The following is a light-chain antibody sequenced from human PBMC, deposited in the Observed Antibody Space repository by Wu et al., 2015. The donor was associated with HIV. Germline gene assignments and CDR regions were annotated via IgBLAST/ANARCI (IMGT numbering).Light chain of an antibody. J-gene: IGKJ5*01. Sequence: DIVMTQSPATLSVSPGERATLFCRASQSINNNLAWYQQKPGQAPRPLIHDASTRATDVPDRFTAGGSGTDFTLTITRLDPEDFAVYFCQQYGSSPTTFGPGTRLEIK. V-gene: IGKV3D-15*01. CDR2: DAS. CDR3: QQYGSSPTT. CDR1: QSINNN.